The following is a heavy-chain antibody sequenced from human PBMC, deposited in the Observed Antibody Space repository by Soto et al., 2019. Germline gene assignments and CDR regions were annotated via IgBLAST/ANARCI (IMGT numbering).Heavy chain of an antibody. Sequence: GGSLRLSCAASGFTFDDYGMSWVRQAPGKGLEWVSGINWNGGSTGYADSVKGRFTISRDNAKNSLYLQMNSLRAEDTALYYCARLNYYDSSGYYYALFYYFDYWGQGTLVTVSS. CDR3: ARLNYYDSSGYYYALFYYFDY. CDR1: GFTFDDYG. CDR2: INWNGGST. J-gene: IGHJ4*02. V-gene: IGHV3-20*04. D-gene: IGHD3-22*01.